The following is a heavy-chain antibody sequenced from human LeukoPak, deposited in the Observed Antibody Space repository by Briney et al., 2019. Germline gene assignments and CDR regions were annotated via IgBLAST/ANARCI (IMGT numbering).Heavy chain of an antibody. Sequence: SETLSLTCTVSGGSISSGVYYWSWIRQPPGKGLEWIGYIYHSGSTYYNPSLKSRVTISVDRSKNQFSLKLSSATAADTAVYYCARLKGAGKDTYYYYYYMDVWGKGTTVTVSS. J-gene: IGHJ6*03. CDR2: IYHSGST. D-gene: IGHD6-13*01. CDR1: GGSISSGVYY. V-gene: IGHV4-30-2*01. CDR3: ARLKGAGKDTYYYYYYMDV.